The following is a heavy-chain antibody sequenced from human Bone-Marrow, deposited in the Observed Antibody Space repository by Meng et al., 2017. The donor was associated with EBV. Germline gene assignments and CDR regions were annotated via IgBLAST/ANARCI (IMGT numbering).Heavy chain of an antibody. CDR3: ARMGY. J-gene: IGHJ4*02. CDR2: INPNSGNT. CDR1: GYTFSSYY. Sequence: QQQLVAAGGEVTKPGASVKVCCSTSGYTFSSYYVNWGRQAPVQGPEWMGWINPNSGNTGFAQKIQGRVSMTWDTYTSTAYMELRNLRSEDTAVYYCARMGYWGQGTLVTVSS. V-gene: IGHV1-8*01.